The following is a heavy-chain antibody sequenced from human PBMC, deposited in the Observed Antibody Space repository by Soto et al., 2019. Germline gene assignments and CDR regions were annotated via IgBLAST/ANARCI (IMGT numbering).Heavy chain of an antibody. CDR3: ARVGMRNGWTFDS. J-gene: IGHJ4*02. CDR2: VSGYSAHT. Sequence: QVQLVQSGAEVKKPGASVKVSCKASGYTFTSYSLIWVRQAPGQGLEWLGWVSGYSAHTNNGQNFPGRVTMTKDTASSTGYMEMRSLSSDDTAIYYRARVGMRNGWTFDSWGQGTLVTVSS. CDR1: GYTFTSYS. V-gene: IGHV1-18*04. D-gene: IGHD6-19*01.